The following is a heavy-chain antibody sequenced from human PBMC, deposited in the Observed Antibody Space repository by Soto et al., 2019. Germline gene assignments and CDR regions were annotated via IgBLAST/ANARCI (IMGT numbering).Heavy chain of an antibody. CDR3: ARTDSSGYSVDY. J-gene: IGHJ4*02. V-gene: IGHV3-30*03. D-gene: IGHD3-22*01. Sequence: GGSLRLSCAASGFSFSSYGMHWVRQAPGKGLEWVAMISYDGTDEYYADSVKGRFTISRDNSKNAVYLQMNSLRAEDTAVYYCARTDSSGYSVDYWGQGTLVTVSS. CDR1: GFSFSSYG. CDR2: ISYDGTDE.